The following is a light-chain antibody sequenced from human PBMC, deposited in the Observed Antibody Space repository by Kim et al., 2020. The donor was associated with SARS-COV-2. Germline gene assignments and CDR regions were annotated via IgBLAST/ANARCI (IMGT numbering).Light chain of an antibody. CDR1: QSVSSN. CDR2: GAS. V-gene: IGKV3-15*01. CDR3: HQYNNWPRT. J-gene: IGKJ1*01. Sequence: EIVMTQSPATLSVSPGERATFSCRASQSVSSNLAWYQQKPGQAPRLLIYGASTRATGIPARFSGSGSGTEFTLTISSLQSEDFAVYYCHQYNNWPRTFGQGTKVDIK.